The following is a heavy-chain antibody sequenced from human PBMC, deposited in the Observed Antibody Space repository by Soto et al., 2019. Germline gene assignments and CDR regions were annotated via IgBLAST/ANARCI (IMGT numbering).Heavy chain of an antibody. D-gene: IGHD1-1*01. Sequence: PGGSLRLSCAASGFSFSDHYMSWVRQTPERGLEWVAYIDASGSPLYYAASVRGRFTISRDNAKKSLYLQMNSLRPDDTAIYYCTRDPDTTSKIDYWGQGTLVTVSS. V-gene: IGHV3-11*01. CDR3: TRDPDTTSKIDY. CDR2: IDASGSPL. J-gene: IGHJ4*02. CDR1: GFSFSDHY.